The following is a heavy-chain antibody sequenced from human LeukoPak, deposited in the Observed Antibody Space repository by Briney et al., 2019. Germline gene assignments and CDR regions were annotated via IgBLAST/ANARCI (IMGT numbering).Heavy chain of an antibody. Sequence: ASVKDSCKASGYTFTSYGISWVRQAPGQGFEWMGWISAYNGNTNYAQKLQGRVTMTTDTSTSTAYMELRSLRSDDTAVYYCARPKGQHLVRVYYFDYLGQGTLVTVSS. CDR3: ARPKGQHLVRVYYFDY. CDR2: ISAYNGNT. D-gene: IGHD6-13*01. CDR1: GYTFTSYG. J-gene: IGHJ4*02. V-gene: IGHV1-18*01.